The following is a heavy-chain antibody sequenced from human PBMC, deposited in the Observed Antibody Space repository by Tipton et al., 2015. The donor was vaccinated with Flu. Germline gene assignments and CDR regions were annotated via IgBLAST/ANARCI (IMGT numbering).Heavy chain of an antibody. D-gene: IGHD3-22*01. CDR3: VILGYFVDGFDM. CDR2: ISWYGDNI. V-gene: IGHV3-9*01. J-gene: IGHJ3*02. Sequence: SLRLSCAGSGFTFDDYAMHWVRQAPGKGLEWVSGISWYGDNIGYADSVKDRFTVSRDNAKNTLYLQMNSLRVEDTALYYCVILGYFVDGFDMWGQGTMATVSS. CDR1: GFTFDDYA.